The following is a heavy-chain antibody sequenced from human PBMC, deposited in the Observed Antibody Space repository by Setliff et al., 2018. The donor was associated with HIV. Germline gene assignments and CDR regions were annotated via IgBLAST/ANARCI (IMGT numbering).Heavy chain of an antibody. Sequence: PGASVKVSCKASGGTFSSYAISWVRQAPGQGLEWMGGIIPIFGTANYAQKFQGRVTITADESTSTAYMELSSLRSEDTAVYYCARVPYDILTGTTNADFDYWGQGTLVTVSS. CDR2: IIPIFGTA. CDR1: GGTFSSYA. CDR3: ARVPYDILTGTTNADFDY. D-gene: IGHD3-9*01. J-gene: IGHJ4*02. V-gene: IGHV1-69*13.